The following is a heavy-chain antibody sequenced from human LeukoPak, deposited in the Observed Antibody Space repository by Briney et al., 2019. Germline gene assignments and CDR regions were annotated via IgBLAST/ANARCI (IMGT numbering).Heavy chain of an antibody. CDR3: ARILRGSGSYGAFDI. Sequence: GGSLRLSCAASGFTFSGYSMNWVRQAPGKGLEWVSYISGDNNNMYYTDSVKGRFTISRDNAKNSLYLQMNSLRDGDTAVYYCARILRGSGSYGAFDIWGQGTMVSVSS. CDR1: GFTFSGYS. V-gene: IGHV3-48*02. CDR2: ISGDNNNM. D-gene: IGHD3-10*01. J-gene: IGHJ3*02.